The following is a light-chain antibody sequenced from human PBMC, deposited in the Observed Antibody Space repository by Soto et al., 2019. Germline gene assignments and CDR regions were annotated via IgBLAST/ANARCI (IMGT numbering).Light chain of an antibody. J-gene: IGKJ1*01. Sequence: DNQMTQSPSTLSASVGERVTITCRASQSISSWLAWFQQKPGKAPRLLIYDVSTLESGVPSRFSGSGSGTKFTLTISGLQPDDFATYYCQQYSSSWTFGQGTKVDIK. CDR2: DVS. V-gene: IGKV1-5*01. CDR1: QSISSW. CDR3: QQYSSSWT.